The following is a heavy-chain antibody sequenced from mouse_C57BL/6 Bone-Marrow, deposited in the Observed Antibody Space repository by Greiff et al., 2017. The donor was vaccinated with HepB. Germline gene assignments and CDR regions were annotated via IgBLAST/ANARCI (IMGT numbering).Heavy chain of an antibody. Sequence: VQLQQSGAELVRPGASVKLSCKASGYTFTDYYINWVKQRPGQGLEWIARIYPGSGNTYYNEKFKGKATLTAEKSSSTAYMQLSSLTSEDSAVYFCARRSTTVVATGPFDYWGQGTTLTVSS. V-gene: IGHV1-76*01. D-gene: IGHD1-1*01. CDR2: IYPGSGNT. CDR3: ARRSTTVVATGPFDY. CDR1: GYTFTDYY. J-gene: IGHJ2*01.